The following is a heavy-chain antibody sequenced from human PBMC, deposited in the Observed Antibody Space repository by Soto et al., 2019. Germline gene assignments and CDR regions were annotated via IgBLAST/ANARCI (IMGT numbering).Heavy chain of an antibody. Sequence: ASVKVSCKASGYTFTSYYMHWVRQAPGQGLEWMGIINPSGGSTSYAQKFQGRVTMTRDTSTSTVYMELSSLRSEDTAVYYCARERVVPAAIWEEYYFDYWGQGPLVTFSS. CDR3: ARERVVPAAIWEEYYFDY. CDR1: GYTFTSYY. D-gene: IGHD2-2*02. CDR2: INPSGGST. J-gene: IGHJ4*02. V-gene: IGHV1-46*03.